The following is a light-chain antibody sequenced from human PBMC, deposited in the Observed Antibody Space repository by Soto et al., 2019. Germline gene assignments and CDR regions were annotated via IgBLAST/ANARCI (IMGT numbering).Light chain of an antibody. CDR3: SSFAGSPVV. CDR2: EVS. J-gene: IGLJ2*01. Sequence: QSALTQPPSASGSPGQSVTITCSGTSSDVGEENYVSWYQQHPGKVPKLILYEVSKRPSGVPDRFSGSRSGNMASLTVSGLQAEDEADYYCSSFAGSPVVFGGGTKLTV. V-gene: IGLV2-8*01. CDR1: SSDVGEENY.